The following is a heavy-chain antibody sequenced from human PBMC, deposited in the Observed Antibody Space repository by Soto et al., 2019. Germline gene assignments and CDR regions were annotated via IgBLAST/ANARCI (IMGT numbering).Heavy chain of an antibody. J-gene: IGHJ4*02. D-gene: IGHD1-26*01. Sequence: EVQLLESGGGLVQPGGSLRLSCAASGFTFSSYAMRWVRQAPGKGLEWVSAISGRGDSTYYADSVKGRFTISRDNSKNTVSLQLNSRRGEDTAVYYCARRGSGSYYDYWGPGTLVTVSS. CDR1: GFTFSSYA. CDR2: ISGRGDST. V-gene: IGHV3-23*01. CDR3: ARRGSGSYYDY.